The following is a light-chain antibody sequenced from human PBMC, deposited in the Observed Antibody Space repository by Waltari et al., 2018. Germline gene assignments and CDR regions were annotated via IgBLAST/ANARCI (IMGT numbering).Light chain of an antibody. J-gene: IGLJ3*02. V-gene: IGLV2-8*01. CDR1: SSDVGGYNY. Sequence: QSALTQPPSASGSPGQSVTISCTGTSSDVGGYNYVYWYQQYPDTAPKLIIYDVSKRPSGVPDRFSGSKSGNTASLTVAGLQAEDEADYYCNSFADNTNDVFGGGTKLTVL. CDR3: NSFADNTNDV. CDR2: DVS.